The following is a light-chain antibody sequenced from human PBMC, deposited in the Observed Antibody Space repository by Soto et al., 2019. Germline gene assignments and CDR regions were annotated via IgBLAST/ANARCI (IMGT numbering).Light chain of an antibody. J-gene: IGKJ4*01. CDR1: QSVTNW. Sequence: DIQMTQSPSTLSASVGDRVTITCRVSQSVTNWLAWYQQKAGKAPKLLIYGASSLQSGVPARFSGRGSGTDFTLTINNLQVEDSATYYCQQSYSTLPLTFGGGTKV. V-gene: IGKV1-39*01. CDR3: QQSYSTLPLT. CDR2: GAS.